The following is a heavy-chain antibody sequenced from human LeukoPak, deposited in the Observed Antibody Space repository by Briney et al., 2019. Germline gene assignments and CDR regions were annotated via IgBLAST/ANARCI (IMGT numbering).Heavy chain of an antibody. V-gene: IGHV4-4*07. CDR2: IYTSGTT. CDR3: ARGDTVTGTFDY. D-gene: IGHD6-19*01. J-gene: IGHJ4*02. Sequence: PSETLFLTCTVHGDSISSYYWSWVRQPAGKALGWIGRIYTSGTTSYNPSIKSRVTISVDTSKNHFSLKLTSVTAADTAVYYCARGDTVTGTFDYWGQGALVTVSS. CDR1: GDSISSYY.